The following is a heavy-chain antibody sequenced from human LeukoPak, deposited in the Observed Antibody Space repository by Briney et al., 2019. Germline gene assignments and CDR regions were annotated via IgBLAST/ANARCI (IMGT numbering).Heavy chain of an antibody. Sequence: SETLSLTCTVSGGSISSYYWSWIRQPPGKGLEWIGFLHYSGSTDYNPSLKSRVSISTDTCKEYFSLRLSSVTAADTAVYYCARDSSGYQRSAYDIWGRGTTVTVSS. CDR2: LHYSGST. V-gene: IGHV4-59*06. D-gene: IGHD3-22*01. J-gene: IGHJ3*02. CDR1: GGSISSYY. CDR3: ARDSSGYQRSAYDI.